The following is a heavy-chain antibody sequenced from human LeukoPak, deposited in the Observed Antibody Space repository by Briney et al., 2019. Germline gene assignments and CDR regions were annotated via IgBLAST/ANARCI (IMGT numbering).Heavy chain of an antibody. J-gene: IGHJ3*02. CDR1: GGSFSGYY. D-gene: IGHD2-15*01. CDR2: INHSGST. Sequence: SETLSLTCAVDGGSFSGYYWSLICQPPGNRLPLIGGINHSGSTNYNPSLKSRVTISVDTSKNQFSLKLSSVTAADTAVYYCARAPSHSYLLRDAFDIWGEGTMVTVSS. CDR3: ARAPSHSYLLRDAFDI. V-gene: IGHV4-34*01.